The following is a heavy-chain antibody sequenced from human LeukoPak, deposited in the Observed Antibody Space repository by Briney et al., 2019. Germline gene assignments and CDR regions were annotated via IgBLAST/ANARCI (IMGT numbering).Heavy chain of an antibody. Sequence: LAGGSLRLSCAASGFTFSSYRMNWVRQAPGKGLEWVSYMNSSDTTIYYADSVKGRFTISRDNAKNSLYLQMDSLRDEDTAVYYCARGETSATSYLQPWGQGTLVTVSS. CDR3: ARGETSATSYLQP. J-gene: IGHJ5*02. D-gene: IGHD4-17*01. CDR2: MNSSDTTI. V-gene: IGHV3-48*02. CDR1: GFTFSSYR.